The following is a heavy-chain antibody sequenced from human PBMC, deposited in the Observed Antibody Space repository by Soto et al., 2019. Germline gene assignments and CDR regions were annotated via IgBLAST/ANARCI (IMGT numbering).Heavy chain of an antibody. V-gene: IGHV3-23*01. D-gene: IGHD3-22*01. Sequence: GGSLRLSCVASGFTFSTHAMSWVRQAPGKGLEWVSTIIGSGGSTYYADSVKGRFSVSRDNSKNTLYLQMNSLRAEDTAVYYCAKDRNYYDSSGYDYWGQGTLVTVSS. CDR3: AKDRNYYDSSGYDY. CDR1: GFTFSTHA. J-gene: IGHJ4*02. CDR2: IIGSGGST.